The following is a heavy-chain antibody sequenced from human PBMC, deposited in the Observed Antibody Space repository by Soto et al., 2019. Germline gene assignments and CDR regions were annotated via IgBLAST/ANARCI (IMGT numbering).Heavy chain of an antibody. CDR2: INTGNGNT. D-gene: IGHD3-22*01. Sequence: ASVKVSCKASGYTFTSYSMHWVRQAPGQSLEWMGWINTGNGNTKYSQNFQGRVTITRDTSASTVYMELSSLRSEDMAMYYCARVFPLFFYDSSGALDYWGHGTLVTVSS. V-gene: IGHV1-3*04. J-gene: IGHJ4*01. CDR3: ARVFPLFFYDSSGALDY. CDR1: GYTFTSYS.